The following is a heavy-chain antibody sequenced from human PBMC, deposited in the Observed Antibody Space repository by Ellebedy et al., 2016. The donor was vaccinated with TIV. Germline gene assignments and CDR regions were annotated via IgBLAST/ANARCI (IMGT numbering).Heavy chain of an antibody. Sequence: GESLKISCAASGFTFSAHAMHWVRRAPGKGLECISAMYSGGNTHYVDSVKGRFTMSRDTSKNTVYLQMNSLTVEDTALYYCARGPNSDVWGQGTTVTVS. CDR3: ARGPNSDV. V-gene: IGHV3-NL1*01. CDR2: MYSGGNT. CDR1: GFTFSAHA. J-gene: IGHJ6*02.